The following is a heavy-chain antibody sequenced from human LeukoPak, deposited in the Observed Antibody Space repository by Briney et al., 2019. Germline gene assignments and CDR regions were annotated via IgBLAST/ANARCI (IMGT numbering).Heavy chain of an antibody. CDR2: IYYSGST. CDR1: GGSISSSSYY. D-gene: IGHD3-16*01. J-gene: IGHJ4*02. V-gene: IGHV4-39*02. CDR3: ATEGPITSDY. Sequence: SETLSLTCTVSGGSISSSSYYWGWIRQPPGKGLEWIGSIYYSGSTYYNPSPKSRVTISVDKSKNHFALKLSSVTAADTAVYYCATEGPITSDYWGQGTLVTVSS.